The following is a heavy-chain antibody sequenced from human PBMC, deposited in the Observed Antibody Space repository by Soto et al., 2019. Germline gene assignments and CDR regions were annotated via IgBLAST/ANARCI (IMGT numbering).Heavy chain of an antibody. CDR1: GGSISSSNW. V-gene: IGHV4-4*02. Sequence: QVQLQESGPGLVKPSGTLSLTCAVSGGSISSSNWWRWVRQPPGKGLEWIGEIYHSGSTNYNPSLKCRVTISVGKSKNPSSLKLSSVTAADTAVYYCARDRKGGMGDSTGYYNSWGQGTLVTVSS. D-gene: IGHD3-22*01. CDR3: ARDRKGGMGDSTGYYNS. CDR2: IYHSGST. J-gene: IGHJ4*02.